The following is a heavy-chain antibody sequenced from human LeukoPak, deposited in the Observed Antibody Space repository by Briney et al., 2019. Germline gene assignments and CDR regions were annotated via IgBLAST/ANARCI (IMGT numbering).Heavy chain of an antibody. J-gene: IGHJ4*02. CDR2: IYYSENT. V-gene: IGHV4-30-4*01. CDR3: ARSWGGDYALNS. D-gene: IGHD4-17*01. CDR1: GGSISSGDDY. Sequence: SQALSLICSVSGGSISSGDDYWGWIRQPQGKGLEWIGYIYYSENTYYNPSLKSRVTMSVDTSKNQFSLKLSSVTAADTAVYYCARSWGGDYALNSWGQGTLVTVSS.